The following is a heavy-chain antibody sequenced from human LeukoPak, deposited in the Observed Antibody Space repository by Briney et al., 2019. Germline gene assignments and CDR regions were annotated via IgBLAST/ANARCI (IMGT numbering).Heavy chain of an antibody. V-gene: IGHV3-23*01. D-gene: IGHD6-6*01. J-gene: IGHJ4*02. CDR1: GFSFSDYA. Sequence: GGSLRLSCVASGFSFSDYAMSWVRQAPGKGLEWVSAISGSGGSTYYADSVKGRFTISRDNSKNTLYLQMNSLRAEDTAVYHCAKDRGSSTDWGQGTLVTVSS. CDR2: ISGSGGST. CDR3: AKDRGSSTD.